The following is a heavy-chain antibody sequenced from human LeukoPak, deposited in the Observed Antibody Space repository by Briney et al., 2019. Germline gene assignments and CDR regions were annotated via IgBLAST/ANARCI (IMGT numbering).Heavy chain of an antibody. CDR3: ARVAYNWNYGNWFDP. CDR1: GYTFTGYY. Sequence: GASVKVSCKASGYTFTGYYMHWVRLAPGQGLEWMGWINPNSGGTNYAQKFQGRVTMTRDTSISTAYMELSRLRSDDTAVYYYARVAYNWNYGNWFDPWGQGTLVTVSS. CDR2: INPNSGGT. V-gene: IGHV1-2*02. D-gene: IGHD1-7*01. J-gene: IGHJ5*02.